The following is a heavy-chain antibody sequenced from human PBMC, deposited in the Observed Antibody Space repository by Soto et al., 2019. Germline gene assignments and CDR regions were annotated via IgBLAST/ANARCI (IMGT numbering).Heavy chain of an antibody. CDR1: GGSISSGGYY. CDR3: ARDRSGSYYGTYYYYYGMDV. D-gene: IGHD1-26*01. CDR2: IYYSGST. V-gene: IGHV4-30-4*08. Sequence: SETLSLTCTVSGGSISSGGYYWSWIRQHPGKGLEWIGYIYYSGSTYYNPSLKSRVTISVDTSKNHFSLKLSSVTAADTAVYYCARDRSGSYYGTYYYYYGMDVWGQGTTVTVSS. J-gene: IGHJ6*02.